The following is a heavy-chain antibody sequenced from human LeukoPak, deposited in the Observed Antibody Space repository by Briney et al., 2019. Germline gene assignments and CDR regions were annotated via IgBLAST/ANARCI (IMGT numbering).Heavy chain of an antibody. CDR2: FDPEDGET. CDR1: GYTLTELS. Sequence: GASVKVSCKVSGYTLTELSVHWVRQAPGKGLEWMGGFDPEDGETIYAQKFQGRVTVTEDTSTDTAYMELSSLRSEDTAVYYCATSGYSSSWYYFDYWGQGTLVTVSS. J-gene: IGHJ4*02. CDR3: ATSGYSSSWYYFDY. D-gene: IGHD6-13*01. V-gene: IGHV1-24*01.